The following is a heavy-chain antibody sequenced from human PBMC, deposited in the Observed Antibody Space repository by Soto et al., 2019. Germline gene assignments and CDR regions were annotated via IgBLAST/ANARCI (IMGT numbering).Heavy chain of an antibody. D-gene: IGHD6-19*01. J-gene: IGHJ4*02. V-gene: IGHV3-48*01. CDR3: VGWYYFDY. CDR1: GFTFSSYS. CDR2: ISSSSSTI. Sequence: GGSLRLSCAVSGFTFSSYSMNWVRQAPGKGLEWVSYISSSSSTIYYADSVKGRFTISRDNAKNSLYLQMNSLRAEDTAVYYCVGWYYFDYWGQGTLVTVSS.